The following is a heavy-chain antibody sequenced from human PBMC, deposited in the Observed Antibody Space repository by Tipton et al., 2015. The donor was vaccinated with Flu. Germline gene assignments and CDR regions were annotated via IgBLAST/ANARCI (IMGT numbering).Heavy chain of an antibody. CDR2: IFYSGST. Sequence: LSLTCTVSGGSISAYSWSWIRQPPGNALEWIGYIFYSGSTDYNPSLKSRVTILVDTSKNQFSLKLSSLTAADSAVYFCARLAYGSGTYFFDYWGQGTLVTVSS. J-gene: IGHJ4*02. CDR3: ARLAYGSGTYFFDY. CDR1: GGSISAYS. V-gene: IGHV4-59*08. D-gene: IGHD3-10*01.